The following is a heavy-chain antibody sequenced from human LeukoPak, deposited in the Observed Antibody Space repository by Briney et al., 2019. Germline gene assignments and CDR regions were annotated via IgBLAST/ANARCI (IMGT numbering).Heavy chain of an antibody. J-gene: IGHJ4*02. Sequence: PGGSLRLSCAASGFTFSDYWMSWVRQSPGKGLEWVANIKEDGSQKYYVDSVRGRFTISRDNAKNSLYLQMNSLRAEDTAVYYCARDYYDSSGYYSLDYWGQGTLVTVSS. CDR1: GFTFSDYW. D-gene: IGHD3-22*01. CDR2: IKEDGSQK. CDR3: ARDYYDSSGYYSLDY. V-gene: IGHV3-7*01.